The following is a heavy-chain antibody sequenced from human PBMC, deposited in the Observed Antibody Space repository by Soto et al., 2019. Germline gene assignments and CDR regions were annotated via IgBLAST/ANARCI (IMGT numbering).Heavy chain of an antibody. J-gene: IGHJ6*02. Sequence: QITLKESGPTLVKPTQTLTLTCTFSGFSLSTSGVGVGWIRQPPGKALEWLALIYWNDDKRYSPSLKSRLTIHKDTAKNPVVLTMTNMDPVETATYYCAHRRYDFWSGYYRPNSYYYGMDVWGQGTTVTVSS. CDR3: AHRRYDFWSGYYRPNSYYYGMDV. CDR2: IYWNDDK. V-gene: IGHV2-5*01. CDR1: GFSLSTSGVG. D-gene: IGHD3-3*01.